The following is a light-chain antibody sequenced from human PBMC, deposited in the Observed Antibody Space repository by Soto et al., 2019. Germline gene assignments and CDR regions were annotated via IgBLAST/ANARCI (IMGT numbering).Light chain of an antibody. CDR3: QSFDSSLRDYV. Sequence: QSVLTRPRSVSGAPGQRVTISCTGSSPNIGAGYNVHWYQQLPGTASKVLIYANDNRPSGVPDRFSGSMSGTSASLAITGLQAEDEADYYCQSFDSSLRDYVFGTERKVTVL. V-gene: IGLV1-40*01. CDR1: SPNIGAGYN. J-gene: IGLJ1*01. CDR2: AND.